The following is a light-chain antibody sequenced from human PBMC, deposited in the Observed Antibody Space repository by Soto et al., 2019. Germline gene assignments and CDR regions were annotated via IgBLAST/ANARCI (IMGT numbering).Light chain of an antibody. J-gene: IGLJ3*02. V-gene: IGLV4-69*01. CDR1: SGHSSYA. CDR3: QTWGTGPWV. Sequence: QPVLTQSPSASASLGASVKLTCTLSSGHSSYAIAWHQQQPEQGPRYLMKLNSDGSHSKGDGIPDRFSGSSSGAERYLTISSLQSEDEADYYCQTWGTGPWVFGGGTKLTVL. CDR2: LNSDGSH.